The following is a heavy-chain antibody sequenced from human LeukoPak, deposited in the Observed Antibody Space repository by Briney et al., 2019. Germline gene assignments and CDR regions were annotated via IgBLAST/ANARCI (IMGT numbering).Heavy chain of an antibody. CDR2: IALDGSRK. Sequence: PGGSLRLSCAASGFTFSLHHIHWVRQAPGKGLEWVTVIALDGSRKIYADSVKGRFTISRDNSKNTVSLQMNSLGVEDTAVYYCARDQGDASGWFFDYWGQGARVIVSS. CDR1: GFTFSLHH. CDR3: ARDQGDASGWFFDY. J-gene: IGHJ4*02. D-gene: IGHD6-19*01. V-gene: IGHV3-30*03.